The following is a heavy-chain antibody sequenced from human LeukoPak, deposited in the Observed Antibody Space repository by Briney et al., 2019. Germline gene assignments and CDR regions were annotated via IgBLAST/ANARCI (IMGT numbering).Heavy chain of an antibody. CDR1: GFTFTSSD. J-gene: IGHJ4*02. Sequence: GGSLRLSCVASGFTFTSSDFNWIRQAPGEGLEWLSTITRSASNLYYADSVKGRFTTSRDDAKDSVYLQMESLRVEDTAIYYCARNFDSWGQGTLVIVSS. CDR3: ARNFDS. CDR2: ITRSASNL. V-gene: IGHV3-21*01.